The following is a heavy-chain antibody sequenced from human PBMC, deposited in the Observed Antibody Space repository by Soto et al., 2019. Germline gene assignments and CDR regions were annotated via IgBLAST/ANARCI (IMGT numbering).Heavy chain of an antibody. CDR1: GYSFTSYW. J-gene: IGHJ4*02. CDR2: IYPSDSYT. Sequence: GESLKISCKGSGYSFTSYWISWVRQMPGKGLEWMGRIYPSDSYTNYSPSFQGHVTISADKSISTAYLQWSSLKASDTAMYYCARHSYCYDSSGYQFDYWGQGTLVTVSS. V-gene: IGHV5-10-1*01. CDR3: ARHSYCYDSSGYQFDY. D-gene: IGHD3-22*01.